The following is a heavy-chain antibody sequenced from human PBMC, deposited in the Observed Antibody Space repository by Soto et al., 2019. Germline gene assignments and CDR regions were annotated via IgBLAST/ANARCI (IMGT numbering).Heavy chain of an antibody. CDR1: GFSLSTSGVG. D-gene: IGHD3-3*01. V-gene: IGHV2-5*02. CDR2: IYWDDDK. CDR3: AHRPDYDFWSGYPDYGMDV. J-gene: IGHJ6*02. Sequence: QITLKESGPTLVKPTQTLTLTCTFSGFSLSTSGVGVGWIRQPPGKALEWLALIYWDDDKRYSPSLKSRLTVSKATXXNXVXXTMTNMDPVDTATYYCAHRPDYDFWSGYPDYGMDVWGQGTTVTVSS.